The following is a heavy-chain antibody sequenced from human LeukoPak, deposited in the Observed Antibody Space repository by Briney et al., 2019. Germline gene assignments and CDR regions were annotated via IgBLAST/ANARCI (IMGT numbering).Heavy chain of an antibody. CDR2: VNPNSGHT. J-gene: IGHJ4*02. D-gene: IGHD2-15*01. V-gene: IGHV1-8*01. CDR1: GYTFTSYD. CDR3: ARGAPGSYCSGGSCPYFDY. Sequence: GASVKVSCKASGYTFTSYDINRVRQATGQGLEWMGWVNPNSGHTGYAQKFQGRVTMTRNTSITTAYMELSSLTSEDTAVYYCARGAPGSYCSGGSCPYFDYWGQGTLVSVSS.